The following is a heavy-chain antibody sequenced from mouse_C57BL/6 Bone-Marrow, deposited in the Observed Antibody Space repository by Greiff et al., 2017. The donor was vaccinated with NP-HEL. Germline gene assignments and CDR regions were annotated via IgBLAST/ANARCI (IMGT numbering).Heavy chain of an antibody. CDR2: IDPSDSYT. Sequence: QVQLQQPGAELVRPGTSVKLSCKASGYTFTSYWMHWVKQRPGQGLEWIGVIDPSDSYTNYNQKFKGKATLTVDTSSSTAYMQLSSLTSEDSAVYYCARENAVVFDYWGQGTTLTVSS. CDR3: ARENAVVFDY. CDR1: GYTFTSYW. J-gene: IGHJ2*01. V-gene: IGHV1-59*01.